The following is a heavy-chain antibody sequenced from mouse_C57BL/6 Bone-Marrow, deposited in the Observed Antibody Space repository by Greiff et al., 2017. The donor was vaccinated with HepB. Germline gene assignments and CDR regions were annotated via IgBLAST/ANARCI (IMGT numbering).Heavy chain of an antibody. V-gene: IGHV1-78*01. D-gene: IGHD1-1*01. CDR3: ARLDTTVPHWYFDV. CDR2: IYPRDGST. CDR1: GYTFTDHT. Sequence: VQLQQSDAELVKPGDSVKISCKVSGYTFTDHTINWMKQRPKQGLEWIGDIYPRDGSTKYNEKFKGKATLTADKSSSTAYMQLNSLTSEDSAFYFCARLDTTVPHWYFDVWGTGTTVTVSS. J-gene: IGHJ1*03.